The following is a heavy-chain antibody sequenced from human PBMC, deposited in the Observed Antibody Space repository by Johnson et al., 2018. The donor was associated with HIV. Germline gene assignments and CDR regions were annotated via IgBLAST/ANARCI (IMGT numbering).Heavy chain of an antibody. J-gene: IGHJ3*02. D-gene: IGHD5-12*01. V-gene: IGHV3-13*01. Sequence: EVQLVESGGDLVQPGGSLRLSCAASGFTFRSYDMHWVRQATGKGLEWVSAIGTAGDTYYPGSVKGRFTISRDNAKNSLYLQMNSLRAEDTALYYCAREGLRHDAFDIWGQGTMVTVSS. CDR1: GFTFRSYD. CDR2: IGTAGDT. CDR3: AREGLRHDAFDI.